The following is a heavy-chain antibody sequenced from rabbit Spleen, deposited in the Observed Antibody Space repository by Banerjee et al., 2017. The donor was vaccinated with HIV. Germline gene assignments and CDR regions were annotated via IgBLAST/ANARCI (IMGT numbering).Heavy chain of an antibody. V-gene: IGHV1S40*01. CDR1: GFSFSISYN. CDR3: ARADTGWYLISRLDL. D-gene: IGHD7-1*01. J-gene: IGHJ3*01. Sequence: QSLEESGGDLVKPGASLTLTCTASGFSFSISYNMCWVRQAPGKGLEWIGCIDIGIITGAYYANWAKGRFTITRSTSLNTVTLQLNSLTAADTATYFCARADTGWYLISRLDLWGQGTLVTVS. CDR2: IDIGIITGA.